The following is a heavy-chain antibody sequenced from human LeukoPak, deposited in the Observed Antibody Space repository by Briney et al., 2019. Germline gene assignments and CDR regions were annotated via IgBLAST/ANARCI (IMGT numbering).Heavy chain of an antibody. Sequence: PGGSLRLSCAASGFTFSSYAMHWVRLAPGKGLEWVAVISYDGSNKFYADSVKGRFTISRDNSKNTLFLQMNSLRAEDTAVYYCARDRSQRAYSYGPDGERGQGTLVTVSS. V-gene: IGHV3-30*01. D-gene: IGHD5-18*01. CDR3: ARDRSQRAYSYGPDGE. CDR1: GFTFSSYA. J-gene: IGHJ4*02. CDR2: ISYDGSNK.